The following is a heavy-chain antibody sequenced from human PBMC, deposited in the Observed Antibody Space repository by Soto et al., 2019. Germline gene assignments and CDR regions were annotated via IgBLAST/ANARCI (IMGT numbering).Heavy chain of an antibody. CDR1: GGTFSTYS. CDR2: IIPMFGTP. Sequence: GASVKVSCKASGGTFSTYSISWVRQAPGQGLEWMGMIIPMFGTPDYAQKSQGRVTITADESTSTVYMELSSLRSEDTAVYYCAREGGAYSSGWSYFDYWGQGTLVTLSS. V-gene: IGHV1-69*13. D-gene: IGHD6-19*01. J-gene: IGHJ4*02. CDR3: AREGGAYSSGWSYFDY.